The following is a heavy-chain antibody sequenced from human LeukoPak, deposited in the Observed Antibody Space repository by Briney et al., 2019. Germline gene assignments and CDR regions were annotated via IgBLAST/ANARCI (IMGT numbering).Heavy chain of an antibody. V-gene: IGHV4-59*01. J-gene: IGHJ4*02. CDR2: IYYSGST. Sequence: SETLSLTCTVSGGSISSYYWSWIRQPPGKGLEWIGYIYYSGSTNYNPSLKSRVTISVDTSKNQFSLKLSSVTAADTAVYYCARASSSWYGLFDYWGQGTLVTVSS. D-gene: IGHD6-13*01. CDR1: GGSISSYY. CDR3: ARASSSWYGLFDY.